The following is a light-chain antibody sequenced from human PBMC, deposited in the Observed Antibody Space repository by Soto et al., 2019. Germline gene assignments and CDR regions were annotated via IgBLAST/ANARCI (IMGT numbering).Light chain of an antibody. CDR3: QQYNTYPRT. V-gene: IGKV1-16*01. Sequence: DIQMTQSPSSLSASVGDRVTITCRASQAITNSLAWFQQKPGDAPKFLIYAVSNLQSGVPPRFRGSGSGTDFSLTITNLLPDDFATYYCQQYNTYPRTFGQGTKVEI. CDR1: QAITNS. J-gene: IGKJ1*01. CDR2: AVS.